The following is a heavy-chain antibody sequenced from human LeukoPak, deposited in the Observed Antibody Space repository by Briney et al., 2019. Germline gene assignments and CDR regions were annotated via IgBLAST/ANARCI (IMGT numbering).Heavy chain of an antibody. Sequence: GGSLRLSCAASGFTFSSYAMSWVRQAPGKGLEWVSAISGSGGSTYYADSVKGRFTISRDTSKNTRYLQMNSLRAEDTAVYYCAKDRGSSSWYSLSSYYFDYWGQGTLVTVSS. CDR1: GFTFSSYA. J-gene: IGHJ4*02. V-gene: IGHV3-23*01. CDR2: ISGSGGST. D-gene: IGHD6-13*01. CDR3: AKDRGSSSWYSLSSYYFDY.